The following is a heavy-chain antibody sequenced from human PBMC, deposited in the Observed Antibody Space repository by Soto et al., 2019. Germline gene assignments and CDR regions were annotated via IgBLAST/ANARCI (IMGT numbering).Heavy chain of an antibody. V-gene: IGHV3-74*01. CDR2: INSDGSST. Sequence: PGGSLTLSCAASGFTFSSYWMHWVRQAPGKGLVWVSRINSDGSSTTYADSVKGRLTISSDNAKNKLYLQMSSLRAEATAVYYCANNYYDSSGYHYYFACGGQGTLVTVSS. D-gene: IGHD3-22*01. J-gene: IGHJ4*02. CDR3: ANNYYDSSGYHYYFAC. CDR1: GFTFSSYW.